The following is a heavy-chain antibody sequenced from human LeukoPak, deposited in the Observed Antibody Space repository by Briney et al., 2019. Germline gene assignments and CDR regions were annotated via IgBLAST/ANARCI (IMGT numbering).Heavy chain of an antibody. J-gene: IGHJ5*02. CDR3: ARDSTVKRDFDP. Sequence: ASVKVSCKASGGTFSNYAISWVRQAPGQGLEWMGGVIPIFGTANYAQKFQGRVTMTTDTSTSTAYMELRSLRSDDTAVYYCARDSTVKRDFDPWGQGTLVTVSS. D-gene: IGHD4-17*01. CDR1: GGTFSNYA. CDR2: VIPIFGTA. V-gene: IGHV1-69*05.